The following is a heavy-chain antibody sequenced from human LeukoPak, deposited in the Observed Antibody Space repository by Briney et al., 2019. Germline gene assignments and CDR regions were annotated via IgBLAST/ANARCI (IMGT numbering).Heavy chain of an antibody. CDR3: ARGRGYDSGAYNYAFSDY. V-gene: IGHV3-33*01. D-gene: IGHD3-22*01. J-gene: IGHJ4*02. CDR1: RFTFSNYG. Sequence: GGSLRLSCAASRFTFSNYGMHWVRQAPGKGLEWVAVIWYDGSNKYYADSVKGRFTISRDNSKNTLYLQMNSLRAEDTAVYYWARGRGYDSGAYNYAFSDYWGQGTLVTVSS. CDR2: IWYDGSNK.